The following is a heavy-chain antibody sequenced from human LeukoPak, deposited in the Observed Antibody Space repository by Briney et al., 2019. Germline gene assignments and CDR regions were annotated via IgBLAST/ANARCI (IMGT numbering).Heavy chain of an antibody. CDR2: IYYSGST. Sequence: SETLSLTCTVSGASVSSYYWSWIRQPPGKGLEWIGYIYYSGSTNYNPSLKSRVTISLDTSKTQFSLKLNSVTAADTAVYYCARAGRGEAAGFDYWGQGTLVTVSS. CDR3: ARAGRGEAAGFDY. CDR1: GASVSSYY. J-gene: IGHJ4*02. D-gene: IGHD6-13*01. V-gene: IGHV4-59*02.